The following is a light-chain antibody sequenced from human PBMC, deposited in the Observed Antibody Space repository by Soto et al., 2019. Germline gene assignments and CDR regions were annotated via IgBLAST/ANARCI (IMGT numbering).Light chain of an antibody. CDR3: QQYYSTPWT. J-gene: IGKJ1*01. V-gene: IGKV4-1*01. Sequence: DIVMTQSPDSLAVSLGERATINCKSSQSVLYSSNNKNYLAWYQQKLGQPPKLLIYWTSTRESGVPDRFSGSGSGTDFTLTISSLQAEDVAVYYCQQYYSTPWTFVQGTKVEIK. CDR2: WTS. CDR1: QSVLYSSNNKNY.